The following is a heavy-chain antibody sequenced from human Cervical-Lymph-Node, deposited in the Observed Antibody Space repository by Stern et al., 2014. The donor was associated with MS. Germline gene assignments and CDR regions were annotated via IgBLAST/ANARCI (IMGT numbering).Heavy chain of an antibody. J-gene: IGHJ4*02. CDR2: VHWGDDE. D-gene: IGHD6-13*01. V-gene: IGHV2-5*02. CDR3: TSADRSTWYTHFDY. CDR1: GFSLSTSGVG. Sequence: ESGPTLMKPTQTLTLTCTFSGFSLSTSGVGVGWVRQPPGKALEWLALVHWGDDERYSPSLKSRLTITTDTSENQVVLTITNVDHMDTATYFCTSADRSTWYTHFDYWGQGAQVTVSS.